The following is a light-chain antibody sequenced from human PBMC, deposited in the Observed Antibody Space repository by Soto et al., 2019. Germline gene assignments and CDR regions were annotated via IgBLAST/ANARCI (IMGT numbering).Light chain of an antibody. J-gene: IGKJ1*01. CDR2: AAS. Sequence: AIRMTQSPSSFSASTGDRVTITCRASQGISSYLAWYQQKPGKAPKLLIYAASTLQSGVPSRFSGSGSGTDFTLTISCLQSEDFATYCCQHYYSYPRTFGQGTKVEIK. CDR1: QGISSY. CDR3: QHYYSYPRT. V-gene: IGKV1-8*01.